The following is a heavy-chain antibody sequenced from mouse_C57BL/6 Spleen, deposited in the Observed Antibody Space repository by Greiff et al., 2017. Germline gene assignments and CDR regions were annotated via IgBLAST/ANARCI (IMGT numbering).Heavy chain of an antibody. V-gene: IGHV1-54*01. CDR1: GYAFTNYL. J-gene: IGHJ4*01. D-gene: IGHD2-1*01. CDR2: INPGSGGT. Sequence: VQLQQSGAELVRPGTSVKVSCKASGYAFTNYLIEWVKQRPGQGLEWIGVINPGSGGTNYNEKFKGKATLTADKSSSTAYMQLSSLTSEDSAVYFCARLGNYTAMDYWGQGTSVTVSS. CDR3: ARLGNYTAMDY.